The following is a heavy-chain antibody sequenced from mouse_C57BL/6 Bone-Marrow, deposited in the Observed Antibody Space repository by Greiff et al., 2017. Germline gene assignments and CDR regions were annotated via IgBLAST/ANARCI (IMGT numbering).Heavy chain of an antibody. Sequence: EVMLVESGGGLVQPGGSLKLSCAASGFTFSDYYMYWVRQTPEKRLEWVAYISNGGGSTYYPDTVKGRFTISRDNAKNTLYLQMSRLKSEDTAMYYCARRRGWYVDVWGTGTTVTVSS. CDR3: ARRRGWYVDV. J-gene: IGHJ1*03. CDR2: ISNGGGST. V-gene: IGHV5-12*01. CDR1: GFTFSDYY.